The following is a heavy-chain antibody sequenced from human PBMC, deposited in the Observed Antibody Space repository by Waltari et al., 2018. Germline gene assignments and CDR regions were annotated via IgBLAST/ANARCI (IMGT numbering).Heavy chain of an antibody. V-gene: IGHV3-30*02. Sequence: QVYLVESGGGVVQPGDSLSLSCASSGFTFGIYGMHWAIEAPGKGLEWVAFTRFDGINKHYADSVRGRFTISRDNSKNTLYLQMNGLRSEDAAVYYCAREDIVSATQWRGNQYRGNCGYDLWGQGTLVSVSS. J-gene: IGHJ4*01. D-gene: IGHD5-12*01. CDR3: AREDIVSATQWRGNQYRGNCGYDL. CDR1: GFTFGIYG. CDR2: TRFDGINK.